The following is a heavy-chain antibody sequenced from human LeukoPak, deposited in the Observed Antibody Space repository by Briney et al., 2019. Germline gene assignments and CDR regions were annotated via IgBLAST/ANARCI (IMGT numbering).Heavy chain of an antibody. D-gene: IGHD2-15*01. J-gene: IGHJ6*03. V-gene: IGHV1-69*05. CDR3: ASTLPVYYYYMDV. CDR1: GGTFSSYA. Sequence: ASVKVSCKASGGTFSSYAISWVRQAPGQGLEWMGGIIPILGTANYAQKFQGRVTITTDESTSTAYMELSSLRSEDTAVYYCASTLPVYYYYMDVWGKGTTVTVSS. CDR2: IIPILGTA.